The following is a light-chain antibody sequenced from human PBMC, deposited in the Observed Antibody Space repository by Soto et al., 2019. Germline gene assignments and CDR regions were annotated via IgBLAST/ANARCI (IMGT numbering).Light chain of an antibody. Sequence: EVALTQSPGTLSLSPGARATLSCRASQTIANNYLTWYQQKPGQAPRVLIYDASNRATGIPARFSGSGSGTDFTLTISSLEPEDFAVYYCQQRSNWPRTFGQGTKVDIK. CDR1: QTIANNY. J-gene: IGKJ2*01. CDR3: QQRSNWPRT. CDR2: DAS. V-gene: IGKV3-11*01.